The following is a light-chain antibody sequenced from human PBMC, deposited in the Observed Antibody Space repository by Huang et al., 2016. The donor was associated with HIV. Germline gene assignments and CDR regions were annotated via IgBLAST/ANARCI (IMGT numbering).Light chain of an antibody. CDR1: QSVVHRNGHTY. Sequence: DVVMTQSPLSLPVTLGQPASISCRSTQSVVHRNGHTYLDWFHQRPGQSPRRLIYEVSRRDSGGPDRFSGSGSGTDFTLKISRVEAEDIGVYYCMQGTHWPYTFGQGTKLEIK. J-gene: IGKJ2*01. V-gene: IGKV2-30*02. CDR3: MQGTHWPYT. CDR2: EVS.